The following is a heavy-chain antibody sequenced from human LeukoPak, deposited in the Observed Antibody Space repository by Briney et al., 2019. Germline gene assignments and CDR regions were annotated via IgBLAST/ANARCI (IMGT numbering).Heavy chain of an antibody. V-gene: IGHV3-53*01. CDR3: TSMYYDFWSGYHLPDY. Sequence: GSLRLSCAASGFTVSSNYMSWVRQAPGKGLEWVSLIYSGGSTSYADSVKGRFTFSRDNSKNTLYLQMNSLRAEDTAVYYCTSMYYDFWSGYHLPDYWGQGTLITVSS. CDR1: GFTVSSNY. CDR2: IYSGGST. D-gene: IGHD3-3*01. J-gene: IGHJ4*02.